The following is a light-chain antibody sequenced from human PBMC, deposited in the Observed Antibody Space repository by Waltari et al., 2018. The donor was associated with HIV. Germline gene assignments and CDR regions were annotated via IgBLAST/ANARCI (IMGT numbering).Light chain of an antibody. Sequence: SSELTQPPSVSVSPGPTARITCSGDASPKPYTHWFQQKPGQAPLVVIHKNTERPSGIPERFSASRSGTTVTLTITGVQTDDEADYYCLSADTSGTYVFGPGTTVTVL. CDR1: ASPKPY. CDR2: KNT. J-gene: IGLJ1*01. V-gene: IGLV3-25*03. CDR3: LSADTSGTYV.